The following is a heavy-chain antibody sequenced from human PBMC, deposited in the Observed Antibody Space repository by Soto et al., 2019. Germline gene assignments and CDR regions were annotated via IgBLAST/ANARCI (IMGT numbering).Heavy chain of an antibody. CDR3: ATSGRYCSSTSCYVLAAFDI. Sequence: GASVKVSCKASGYTFTSYDISWVRQATGQGLEWMGWMNPNSGNTGYAQKFQGRVTMTRNTSISTAYMELSSLRSEDTAVYYCATSGRYCSSTSCYVLAAFDIWGQGTMVTVSS. J-gene: IGHJ3*02. CDR2: MNPNSGNT. D-gene: IGHD2-2*01. CDR1: GYTFTSYD. V-gene: IGHV1-8*01.